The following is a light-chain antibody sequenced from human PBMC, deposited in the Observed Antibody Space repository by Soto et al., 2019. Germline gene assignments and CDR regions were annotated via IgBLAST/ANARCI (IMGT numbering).Light chain of an antibody. CDR1: SSDIGAGSD. V-gene: IGLV1-40*01. Sequence: QAVVTQPPSVSGAPGQRITISCIGSSSDIGAGSDAHWYQHVPGTAPKLLIYGTHNRPSGVPDRFSGSKSGTSASLAITGLQAEDEADYYFQSYDTRLSAWVFGGGTKLTVL. CDR3: QSYDTRLSAWV. J-gene: IGLJ3*02. CDR2: GTH.